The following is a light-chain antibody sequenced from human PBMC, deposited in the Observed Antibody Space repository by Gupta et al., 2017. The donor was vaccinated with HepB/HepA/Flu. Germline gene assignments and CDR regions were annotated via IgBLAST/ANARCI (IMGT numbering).Light chain of an antibody. J-gene: IGLJ2*01. CDR3: AAWDDSLNGVV. CDR1: SSNIGSKT. Sequence: QSVLTPPPSASGTPGQRVNISCSGSSSNIGSKTVNWYQQLPGTAPKLLIYSNNQRPSGGPDRFSGSKSGTSASLAISGLQAEDEADYYCAAWDDSLNGVVFGGGTKLTVL. CDR2: SNN. V-gene: IGLV1-44*01.